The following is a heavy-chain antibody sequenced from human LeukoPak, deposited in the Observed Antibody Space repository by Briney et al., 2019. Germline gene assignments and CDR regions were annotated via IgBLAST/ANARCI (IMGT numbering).Heavy chain of an antibody. D-gene: IGHD6-19*01. CDR1: GYTFTSYG. CDR3: ARARAVAGTGTY. Sequence: ASVKVSCKASGYTFTSYGISWVRQAPGQGLEWMGWISAYSGNTNYAQKLQGRVTMTTDTSTSTAYMELRSLRSDDTAVYYCARARAVAGTGTYWGQGTLVTVSS. CDR2: ISAYSGNT. J-gene: IGHJ4*02. V-gene: IGHV1-18*01.